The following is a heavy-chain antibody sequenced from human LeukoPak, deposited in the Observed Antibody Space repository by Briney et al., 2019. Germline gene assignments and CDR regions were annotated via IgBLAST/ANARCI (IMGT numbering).Heavy chain of an antibody. Sequence: GGSLRLSCAASGFTVSSNYMSWVRQAPGKGLEWVSVIYSGGSTYYADSVKGRFTISRDNSKNTLYLQMNSLRAEDTAVYYCARDRPYGSGSYHTYYGMDVWGQGTTVTVSS. V-gene: IGHV3-53*01. D-gene: IGHD3-10*01. J-gene: IGHJ6*02. CDR2: IYSGGST. CDR1: GFTVSSNY. CDR3: ARDRPYGSGSYHTYYGMDV.